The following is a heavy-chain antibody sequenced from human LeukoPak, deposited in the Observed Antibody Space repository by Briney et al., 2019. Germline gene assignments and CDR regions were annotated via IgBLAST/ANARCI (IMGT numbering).Heavy chain of an antibody. CDR2: IYHSGST. J-gene: IGHJ4*02. CDR1: GYSISSGYY. D-gene: IGHD2-2*02. Sequence: SETLSLTCTVSGYSISSGYYWGWIRQPPGKGLEWIGSIYHSGSTYYNPSLKSRVAISVDTSKNQFSLKLSSVTAADTAVYYCARGLVYPGGIDYWGQGTLVTVSS. CDR3: ARGLVYPGGIDY. V-gene: IGHV4-38-2*02.